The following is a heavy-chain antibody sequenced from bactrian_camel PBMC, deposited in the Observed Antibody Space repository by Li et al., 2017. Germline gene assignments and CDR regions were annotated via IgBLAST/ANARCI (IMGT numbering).Heavy chain of an antibody. CDR2: INSRGGST. CDR1: GFTFVNYA. D-gene: IGHD1*01. CDR3: VRLSGPYYPDDPGLLD. Sequence: VQLVESGGGLVQPGGSLRLSCAASGFTFVNYAMSWVRQAPGKGLEWVSAINSRGGSTYYADSVKGRCTISEDNADTLYLQLSSLKTEDAAMYYCVRLSGPYYPDDPGLLDWGQGTQVTVS. J-gene: IGHJ4*01. V-gene: IGHV3S31*01.